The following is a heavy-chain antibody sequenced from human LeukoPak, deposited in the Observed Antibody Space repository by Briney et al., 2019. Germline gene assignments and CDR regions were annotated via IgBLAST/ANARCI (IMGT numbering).Heavy chain of an antibody. V-gene: IGHV4-39*07. CDR1: GGSIRSGSYF. Sequence: SETLSLTCTVSGGSIRSGSYFWVWIRQPPGKVLEWIGSIYYNGDTYYNPSLKSRVTISVDTSKNQFSLKVNSVTAADTAVYYRARDRQQLVRGDHFDYWGQGTLVTVSS. CDR3: ARDRQQLVRGDHFDY. D-gene: IGHD6-13*01. CDR2: IYYNGDT. J-gene: IGHJ4*02.